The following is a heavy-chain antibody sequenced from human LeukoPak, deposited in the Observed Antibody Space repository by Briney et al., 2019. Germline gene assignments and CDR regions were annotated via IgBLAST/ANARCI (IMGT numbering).Heavy chain of an antibody. V-gene: IGHV4-34*01. CDR1: GGSFSGYY. J-gene: IGHJ4*02. D-gene: IGHD3/OR15-3a*01. CDR3: ARGEGLLHYFDY. CDR2: INHSGST. Sequence: SETLSLTCAVYGGSFSGYYWSWIRQPPGKGLEWIGEINHSGSTNYNPSLKSRVTISVDTSKNQFSLKLSSVTAADTAVYYCARGEGLLHYFDYWDQGTLVTVSS.